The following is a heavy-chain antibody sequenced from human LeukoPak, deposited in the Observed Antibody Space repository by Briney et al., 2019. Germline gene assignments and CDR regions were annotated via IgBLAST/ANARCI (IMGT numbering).Heavy chain of an antibody. CDR3: AKRLGYYDRPVPLHPLRFHP. CDR2: ISGSGGST. D-gene: IGHD3-22*01. J-gene: IGHJ5*02. Sequence: GGSLRPSCAASGFTFSSYAMSWVRQAPGKGLEWVSAISGSGGSTYYADSVKGRFTISRDNSKNTLYLQMNSLRAEDTAVYYCAKRLGYYDRPVPLHPLRFHPWGQGTLVTVSS. CDR1: GFTFSSYA. V-gene: IGHV3-23*01.